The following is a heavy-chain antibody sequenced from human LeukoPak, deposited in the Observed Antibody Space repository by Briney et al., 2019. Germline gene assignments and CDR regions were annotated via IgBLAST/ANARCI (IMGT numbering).Heavy chain of an antibody. Sequence: GGSLRLSCAASGFTFSSYCMSWVRQAPGKGLEWVANIKQDGSEKYNVDSVKGRFTISRDNAKNSLYLQMNSLRAEDTAVYYCARGPGYYENSGYHYWGQGTLVTVSS. CDR1: GFTFSSYC. D-gene: IGHD3-22*01. J-gene: IGHJ4*02. V-gene: IGHV3-7*01. CDR3: ARGPGYYENSGYHY. CDR2: IKQDGSEK.